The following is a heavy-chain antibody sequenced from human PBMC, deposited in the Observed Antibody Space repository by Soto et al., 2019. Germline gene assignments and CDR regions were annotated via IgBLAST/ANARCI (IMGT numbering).Heavy chain of an antibody. CDR1: GFTFSSYG. D-gene: IGHD2-2*01. V-gene: IGHV3-33*01. CDR3: AREGEYQLLLAQDYYYGMDV. CDR2: IWYDGSNK. Sequence: QVQLVESGGGVVQPGRSLRLSCAASGFTFSSYGMHWVRQAPGKGLEWVAVIWYDGSNKYYADSVKGRFTISRDNSKNTLYLQMNSLRAEDTAVYYCAREGEYQLLLAQDYYYGMDVWGQGTPVTVSS. J-gene: IGHJ6*02.